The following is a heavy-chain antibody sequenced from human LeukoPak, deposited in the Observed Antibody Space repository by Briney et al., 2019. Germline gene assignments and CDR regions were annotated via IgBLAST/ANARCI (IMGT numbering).Heavy chain of an antibody. CDR3: ARDFSAYSGSYYFNY. D-gene: IGHD1-26*01. CDR2: ISAYNGNT. J-gene: IGHJ4*02. V-gene: IGHV1-18*01. CDR1: GYTFTSYG. Sequence: ASVKVSCKASGYTFTSYGISWVRQAPGQGLEWMGWISAYNGNTNYAQKLQGRVTMTTDTFTSTAYMELRSLRSDDTAVYYCARDFSAYSGSYYFNYWGQGTLVTVSS.